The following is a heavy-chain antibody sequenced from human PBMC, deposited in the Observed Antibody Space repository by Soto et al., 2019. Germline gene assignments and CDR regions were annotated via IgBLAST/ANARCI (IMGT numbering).Heavy chain of an antibody. J-gene: IGHJ5*02. Sequence: QVQLQESGPGLVKPSQTLSLTCTVSGGSISSGGYYWSWIRQHPGKGLEWIGYIYYSGSTYYNPSLKSRVTISVDTSKNQFSLKLSSVTAADTAVYYCASGPHDYGDYVPSFDPWGQGTLVTVSS. CDR3: ASGPHDYGDYVPSFDP. CDR2: IYYSGST. D-gene: IGHD4-17*01. CDR1: GGSISSGGYY. V-gene: IGHV4-31*03.